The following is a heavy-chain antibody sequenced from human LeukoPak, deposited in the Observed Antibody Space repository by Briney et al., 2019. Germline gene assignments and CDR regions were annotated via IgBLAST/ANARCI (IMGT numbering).Heavy chain of an antibody. CDR3: ARGDPYYYGMDV. D-gene: IGHD5-24*01. CDR1: EFTFSSYN. J-gene: IGHJ6*02. Sequence: GGSLRLSCAASEFTFSSYNMNWVRQAPGKGLEWVSYISSTSSTIYYADSVKGRFTISRDNAKNSLYLQMSSLRAEDTAVYYCARGDPYYYGMDVWGQGTTVTVSS. V-gene: IGHV3-48*01. CDR2: ISSTSSTI.